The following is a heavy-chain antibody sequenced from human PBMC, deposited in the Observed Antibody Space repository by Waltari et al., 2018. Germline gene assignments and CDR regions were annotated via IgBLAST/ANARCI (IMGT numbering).Heavy chain of an antibody. CDR2: INPILGTA. CDR3: ARDRNGYDWRFDP. D-gene: IGHD5-12*01. V-gene: IGHV1-69*13. CDR1: GGTFSSYA. Sequence: QVQLVQSGAEVKKPGSSVKVSCKASGGTFSSYAISWVRQAPGQGLEWMGGINPILGTANYAQKFQGRVTITADESTSTAYMELSSLRSEDTAVYYCARDRNGYDWRFDPWGQGTLVTVSS. J-gene: IGHJ5*02.